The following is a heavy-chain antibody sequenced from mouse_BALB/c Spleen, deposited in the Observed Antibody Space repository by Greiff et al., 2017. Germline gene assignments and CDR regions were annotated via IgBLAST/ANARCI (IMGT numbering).Heavy chain of an antibody. J-gene: IGHJ4*01. V-gene: IGHV5-12-1*01. CDR2: ISSGGGST. CDR3: ARRPRAMDY. CDR1: GFAFSSYD. Sequence: EVKLVESGGGLVKPGGSLKLSCAASGFAFSSYDMSWVRQTPEKRLEWVAYISSGGGSTYYPDTVKGRFTISRDNAKNTLYLQMSSLKSEDTAMYYCARRPRAMDYWGQGTSVTVSS.